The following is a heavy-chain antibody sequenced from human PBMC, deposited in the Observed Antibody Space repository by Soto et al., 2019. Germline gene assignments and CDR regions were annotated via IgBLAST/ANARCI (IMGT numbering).Heavy chain of an antibody. CDR1: GFTFKNIA. Sequence: GGSLRLSCAASGFTFKNIAMGWVRQAPGKGLKYVSSITESGDSTFYADSVKGRFTISRDNSKSTLHLQMNSLRADDTAVYYCVKRNCGNCPWSSWGQGTLVTVSS. CDR2: ITESGDST. D-gene: IGHD2-21*01. J-gene: IGHJ4*02. CDR3: VKRNCGNCPWSS. V-gene: IGHV3-23*01.